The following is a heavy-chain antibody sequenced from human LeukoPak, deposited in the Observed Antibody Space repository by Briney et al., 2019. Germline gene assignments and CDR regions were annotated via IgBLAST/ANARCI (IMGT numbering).Heavy chain of an antibody. CDR1: GFTCSDYS. J-gene: IGHJ5*02. D-gene: IGHD2-15*01. V-gene: IGHV3-48*04. CDR2: ISSSGFTL. CDR3: ARDFYGYCSGGSCYGEPFDP. Sequence: PGGSLRLSCVASGFTCSDYSMNWARQAPGKGLEWVSYISSSGFTLNYADSVKGRFTISRENAKNSLYLQMNSLRAEDTAVYYCARDFYGYCSGGSCYGEPFDPWGQGTLVTVSS.